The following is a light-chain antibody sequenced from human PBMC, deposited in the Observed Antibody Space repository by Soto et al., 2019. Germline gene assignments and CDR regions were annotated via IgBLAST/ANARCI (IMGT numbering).Light chain of an antibody. Sequence: EIVLTQSTATLSAFPGDRVTLSCRASQALNTRLAWYQHKPGQAPRLLIYLTSNRAAGVPARFSAWGSETDFTLTISDVEPEDFAVYSCHQRQSWPRTFGQGTKVEIK. J-gene: IGKJ1*01. CDR2: LTS. V-gene: IGKV3-11*01. CDR1: QALNTR. CDR3: HQRQSWPRT.